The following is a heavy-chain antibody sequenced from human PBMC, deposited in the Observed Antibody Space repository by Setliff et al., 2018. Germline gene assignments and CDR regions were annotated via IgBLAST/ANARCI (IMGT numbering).Heavy chain of an antibody. CDR3: ARDVFPYHYEGAFDI. V-gene: IGHV1-46*01. CDR1: GYTFTSHY. Sequence: ASVKVSCKASGYTFTSHYMHWVRQAPGLGLEWLGTINPSSGRTSYAQKFQGRVTMTRDTSTSTVYMDMSSLRSEDTAVYYCARDVFPYHYEGAFDIWGQGTMVTVSS. CDR2: INPSSGRT. D-gene: IGHD3-22*01. J-gene: IGHJ3*02.